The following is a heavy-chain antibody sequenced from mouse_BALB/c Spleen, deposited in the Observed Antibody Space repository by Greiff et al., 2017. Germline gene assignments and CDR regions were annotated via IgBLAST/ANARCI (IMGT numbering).Heavy chain of an antibody. J-gene: IGHJ2*01. D-gene: IGHD1-1*01. V-gene: IGHV3-2*02. Sequence: EVKLVESGPGLVKPSQSLSLTCTVTGYSITSDYAWNWIRQFPGNKLEWMGYISYSGSTSYNPSLKSRISITRDTSKNQFFLQLNSVTTEDTATYYCARCYGSRAFDYWGQGTTLTVSS. CDR1: GYSITSDYA. CDR3: ARCYGSRAFDY. CDR2: ISYSGST.